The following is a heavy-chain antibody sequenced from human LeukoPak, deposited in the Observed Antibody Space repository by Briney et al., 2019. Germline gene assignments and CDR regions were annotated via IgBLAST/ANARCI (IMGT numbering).Heavy chain of an antibody. CDR3: TREDWDFDS. CDR2: IRYDGS. Sequence: GGSLRLSCAASGFIFRNYGMHWVRQAPGKGLEWVACIRYDGSKYADSVKGRFTISRDDSNNMAYLQMDSLENEDTAVYYCTREDWDFDSWGQGTPVSVSS. V-gene: IGHV3-30*02. CDR1: GFIFRNYG. J-gene: IGHJ4*02. D-gene: IGHD3/OR15-3a*01.